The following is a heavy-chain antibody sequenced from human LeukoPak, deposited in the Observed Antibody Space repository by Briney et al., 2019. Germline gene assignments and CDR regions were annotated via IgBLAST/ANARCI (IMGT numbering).Heavy chain of an antibody. CDR2: ISYRGNT. V-gene: IGHV4-59*08. Sequence: SETLSLTCSVSGGSISSYYWSWIRQPPGKGLEWIGYISYRGNTNYNPSLKSRVTISLDTSKNQFSLKLSSVTAADTAVYYCVRGIADRYNWFDPWGQGTLVTVSS. J-gene: IGHJ5*02. CDR3: VRGIADRYNWFDP. CDR1: GGSISSYY. D-gene: IGHD6-13*01.